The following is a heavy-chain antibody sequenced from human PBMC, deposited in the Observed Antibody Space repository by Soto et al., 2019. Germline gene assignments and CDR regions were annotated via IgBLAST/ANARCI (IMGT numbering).Heavy chain of an antibody. J-gene: IGHJ6*02. CDR1: GLTFSDYG. Sequence: LRLSCVVSGLTFSDYGFHWVRQAPGKGLDWVAAISYDGSFVYYADSVRGRFTISRDNSRNTLDLQMNTLRHEDTAVYYCAKERGRNRNFAMDVWGQGTSVTVSS. CDR2: ISYDGSFV. D-gene: IGHD1-1*01. V-gene: IGHV3-30*18. CDR3: AKERGRNRNFAMDV.